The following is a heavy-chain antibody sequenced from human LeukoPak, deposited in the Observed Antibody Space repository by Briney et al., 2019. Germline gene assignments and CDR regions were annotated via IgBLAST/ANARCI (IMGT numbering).Heavy chain of an antibody. J-gene: IGHJ3*02. Sequence: GRSLRLSCAASGFTFSGYAMNWVRQAPGKGLEWDSHIYSSDTTYADSVKGRFTISRDNAKNSLYLQMSSLRDEDTAVYYCARDLHYAFDIWGQGTMVTASS. CDR3: ARDLHYAFDI. V-gene: IGHV3-48*02. CDR2: IYSSDTT. CDR1: GFTFSGYA. D-gene: IGHD3-10*01.